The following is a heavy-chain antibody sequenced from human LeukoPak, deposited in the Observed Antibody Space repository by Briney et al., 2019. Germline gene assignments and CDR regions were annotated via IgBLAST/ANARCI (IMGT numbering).Heavy chain of an antibody. CDR2: IYYSGST. CDR3: ARGAGPDQAYSI. CDR1: GGSISSSSYY. D-gene: IGHD3-16*01. Sequence: SETLSLTCTVSGGSISSSSYYWGWIRQPPGKGLEWIGSIYYSGSTYYNPSLKSRVTISVDTSKNQFSLKLSSVTAADTAVYYCARGAGPDQAYSIWGQGTMVTVSS. V-gene: IGHV4-39*07. J-gene: IGHJ3*02.